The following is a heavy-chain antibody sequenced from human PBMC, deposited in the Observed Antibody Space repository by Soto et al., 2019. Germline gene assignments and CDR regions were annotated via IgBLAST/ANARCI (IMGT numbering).Heavy chain of an antibody. CDR1: SYTFTTHG. Sequence: VSAKVACKASSYTFTTHGITYVRQAPGQGLEWMGWISAYNGNTNYAQKLQGRVTMTTDTSTSTAYMELRSLRSDDTAVYYCARDPRNGGNSGYYYGMDVWGQGTTVTVS. CDR2: ISAYNGNT. CDR3: ARDPRNGGNSGYYYGMDV. J-gene: IGHJ6*02. D-gene: IGHD2-21*02. V-gene: IGHV1-18*01.